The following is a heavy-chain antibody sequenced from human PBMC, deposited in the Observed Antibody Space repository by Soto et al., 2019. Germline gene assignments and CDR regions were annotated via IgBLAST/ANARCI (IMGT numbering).Heavy chain of an antibody. V-gene: IGHV3-23*01. J-gene: IGHJ4*02. Sequence: PGGSLRLSCAVSGFTFSDYSMNWVRQAPGRGLEWISDIGGSSCTTYYADSVKGRFTISRDNSKSTVYLQMNSLRSEDTATYYCATKSSGSNPFDDWGQGTLVTVSS. CDR1: GFTFSDYS. D-gene: IGHD3-10*01. CDR2: IGGSSCTT. CDR3: ATKSSGSNPFDD.